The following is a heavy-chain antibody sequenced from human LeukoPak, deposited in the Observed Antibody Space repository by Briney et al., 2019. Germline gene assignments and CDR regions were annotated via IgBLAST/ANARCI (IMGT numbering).Heavy chain of an antibody. CDR1: GASINTYY. D-gene: IGHD5-18*01. V-gene: IGHV4-59*12. J-gene: IGHJ5*02. CDR3: ARVGYSYDNWFDP. CDR2: SYYSGST. Sequence: SETLSLTCTVSGASINTYYWSWIRQPPGKGLDWMGFSYYSGSTYYNPSLKSRVTISVDTSKNQFSLKLSSVTAADTAVYYCARVGYSYDNWFDPWGQGTLVTVSS.